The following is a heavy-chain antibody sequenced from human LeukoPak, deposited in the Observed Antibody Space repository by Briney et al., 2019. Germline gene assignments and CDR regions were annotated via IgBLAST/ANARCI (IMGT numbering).Heavy chain of an antibody. Sequence: SETLSLTCTVSGGSISSSGYYWGWIRQPPGKGLEWIGIIYYSGTTYYNPSLKSRVTISIDTSKNQFSLKLTSVTAADTAVYYCARGDVAVTGTSHWGQGTLVTVSS. CDR3: ARGDVAVTGTSH. V-gene: IGHV4-39*07. D-gene: IGHD1-1*01. J-gene: IGHJ4*02. CDR1: GGSISSSGYY. CDR2: IYYSGTT.